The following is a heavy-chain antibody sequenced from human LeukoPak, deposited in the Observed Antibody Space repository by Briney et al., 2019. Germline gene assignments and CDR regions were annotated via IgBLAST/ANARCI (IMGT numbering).Heavy chain of an antibody. J-gene: IGHJ4*02. D-gene: IGHD3-3*01. CDR2: TLGNGRTT. V-gene: IGHV3-23*01. CDR3: AKDLRPDGMYDVDH. CDR1: GFTVSSNY. Sequence: GGSLRLSCAASGFTVSSNYMSWVRQAPGRGLEWLSGTLGNGRTTYYADSVRGRFTISRDNSKNTLYLQMDSLRVEDTAVYYCAKDLRPDGMYDVDHWGQGTLVTVSS.